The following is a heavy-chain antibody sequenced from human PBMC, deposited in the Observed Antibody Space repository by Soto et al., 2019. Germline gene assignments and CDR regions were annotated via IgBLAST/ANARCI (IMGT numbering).Heavy chain of an antibody. CDR3: ARGGSSSFGQCLVLDH. V-gene: IGHV1-18*01. D-gene: IGHD6-19*01. J-gene: IGHJ4*02. CDR2: ISTYNGDT. CDR1: GYTFTNYG. Sequence: QVQVVQSGAEVKKPGASVKVSCKGSGYTFTNYGISWVRQAPGQGLEWMGWISTYNGDTDYVQKFEDRVTMPTDTPTTTAYMELRRLRSDDTAVYYCARGGSSSFGQCLVLDHWGQGTLVTVST.